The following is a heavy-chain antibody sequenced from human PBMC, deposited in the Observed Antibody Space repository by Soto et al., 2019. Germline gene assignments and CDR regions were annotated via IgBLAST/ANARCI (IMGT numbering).Heavy chain of an antibody. CDR1: GFTLSSVG. CDR2: TPYNENTK. V-gene: IGHV3-30*18. D-gene: IGHD6-19*01. Sequence: QVQLVESGGGVVQPGRSLRLSCAASGFTLSSVGMHWVRQAPGKGLEWVGVTPYNENTKYYGASVKGRFTISRDNPKNTVYLEMNSLRAEDTAVYYCAKEESSGYYRTADYWGQGTLVSVFS. CDR3: AKEESSGYYRTADY. J-gene: IGHJ4*02.